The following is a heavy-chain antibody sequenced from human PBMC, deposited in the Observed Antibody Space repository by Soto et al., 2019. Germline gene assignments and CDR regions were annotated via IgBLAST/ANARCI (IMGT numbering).Heavy chain of an antibody. CDR2: INSDGRST. V-gene: IGHV3-74*01. D-gene: IGHD2-2*01. CDR3: VRGTRDWDGVDY. Sequence: EVRLVESGGGLIQPGGSLRLSCAASGFSFSNYWMHWVRQAPGKGLVWVSRINSDGRSTTYADSVKGRFTISRDNAKNTLYLQMNSLRAEDAAVYYCVRGTRDWDGVDYWGQGSLVTVSS. J-gene: IGHJ4*02. CDR1: GFSFSNYW.